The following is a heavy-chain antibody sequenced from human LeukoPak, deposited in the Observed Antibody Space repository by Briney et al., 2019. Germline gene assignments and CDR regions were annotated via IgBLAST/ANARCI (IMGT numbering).Heavy chain of an antibody. CDR2: ISGSGGST. V-gene: IGHV3-23*01. Sequence: GGSLRLSCAASGFTFSTYAMSWVRQAPGKGLEWVSSISGSGGSTYYADSVKGRFTIFRDNSKNTLYLQMNSLRAEDTAVYHCANGWSPDYWGRGTLVTVSS. D-gene: IGHD2-15*01. J-gene: IGHJ4*02. CDR3: ANGWSPDY. CDR1: GFTFSTYA.